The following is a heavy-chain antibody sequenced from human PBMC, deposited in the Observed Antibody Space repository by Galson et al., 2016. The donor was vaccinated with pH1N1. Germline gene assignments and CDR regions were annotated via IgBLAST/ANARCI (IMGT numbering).Heavy chain of an antibody. J-gene: IGHJ4*02. D-gene: IGHD3-10*01. CDR1: GFTFSNAW. CDR2: IKSKTDGGTT. Sequence: SLRLSCAASGFTFSNAWMSWVRQAPGKGLEWVGRIKSKTDGGTTDYAAPVRGRFAISRDDSKSTVFLQMDSLKTEDTAVYYCAAGSGRSDFDYWGQGIQVTVSS. CDR3: AAGSGRSDFDY. V-gene: IGHV3-15*01.